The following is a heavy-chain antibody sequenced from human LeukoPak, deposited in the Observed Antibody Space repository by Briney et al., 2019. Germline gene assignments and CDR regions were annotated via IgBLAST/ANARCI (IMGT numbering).Heavy chain of an antibody. D-gene: IGHD3-10*01. J-gene: IGHJ5*02. CDR2: ISAYNGNT. CDR3: ARVGYYGSGVNWFDP. CDR1: GYTFTSYG. Sequence: ASVKVSSKASGYTFTSYGISWVRQAPGQGLEWMGWISAYNGNTNYAQKLQGRVTMTTDTSTSTAYMELRSLRSDDTAVYYCARVGYYGSGVNWFDPWGQGTLVTVSS. V-gene: IGHV1-18*01.